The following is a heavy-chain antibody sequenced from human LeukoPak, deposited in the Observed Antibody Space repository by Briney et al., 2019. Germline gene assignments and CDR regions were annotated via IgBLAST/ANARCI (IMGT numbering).Heavy chain of an antibody. D-gene: IGHD5-24*01. CDR2: IKKDGGET. CDR3: ARDMGWQQFDQ. CDR1: SFTFSNYW. Sequence: GGSLRLSCVASSFTFSNYWMTWVRQSPGKGLERVANIKKDGGETYYMESVKGRFTISRDNARNSLYLQMNSLTVEDTAVYYCARDMGWQQFDQWGQGTLVTVSS. J-gene: IGHJ4*02. V-gene: IGHV3-7*01.